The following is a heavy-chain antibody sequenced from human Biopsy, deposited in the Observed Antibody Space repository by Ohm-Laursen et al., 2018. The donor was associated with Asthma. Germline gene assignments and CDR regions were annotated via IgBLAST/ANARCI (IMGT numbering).Heavy chain of an antibody. J-gene: IGHJ6*02. CDR2: LIPVLGTP. CDR3: ARGYSGSDRIVYYYSGLEV. D-gene: IGHD5-12*01. CDR1: AYTFIGYH. V-gene: IGHV1-69*01. Sequence: SSVKVSCKPSAYTFIGYHIQWMRQAPGQGLEWMGGLIPVLGTPDHAQMFEGRVTITADESTSTAYMELSSLSSEDTAVYYCARGYSGSDRIVYYYSGLEVWGQGTTVTVSS.